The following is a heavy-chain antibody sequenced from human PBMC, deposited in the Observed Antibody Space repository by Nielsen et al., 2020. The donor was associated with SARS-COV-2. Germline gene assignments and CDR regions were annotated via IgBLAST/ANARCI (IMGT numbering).Heavy chain of an antibody. D-gene: IGHD6-13*01. Sequence: GESLKISCAASGFTFSSYAMSWVRQAPGKGLEWVSAISGSGGSTYYADSVKGRFTISRDNSKNTLYLQMNSLRAEDTAVYYCAKLSGSSSWWDQTGYYFDYWGQGTLVTVSS. CDR1: GFTFSSYA. CDR3: AKLSGSSSWWDQTGYYFDY. V-gene: IGHV3-23*01. CDR2: ISGSGGST. J-gene: IGHJ4*02.